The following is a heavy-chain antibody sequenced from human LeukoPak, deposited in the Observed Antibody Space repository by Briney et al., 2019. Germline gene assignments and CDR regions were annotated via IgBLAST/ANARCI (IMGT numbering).Heavy chain of an antibody. CDR3: ARDPGSYPYYFDY. J-gene: IGHJ4*02. CDR1: GFTFSSYW. CDR2: INSDGSST. D-gene: IGHD1-26*01. Sequence: PGGSLRLSCAASGFTFSSYWMNWVRHAPGRGLVWVSRINSDGSSTSYADSVKGRFTISRDNAKNTLYLQMNSLRAEDTAVYYCARDPGSYPYYFDYWGQGTLVTVSS. V-gene: IGHV3-74*01.